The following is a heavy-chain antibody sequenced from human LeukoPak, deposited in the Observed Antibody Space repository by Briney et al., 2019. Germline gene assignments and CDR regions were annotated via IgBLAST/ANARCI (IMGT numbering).Heavy chain of an antibody. CDR3: AIAGIVAAGIRGDTLDY. D-gene: IGHD6-13*01. CDR2: INPNSGGT. CDR1: GYTFTGYY. J-gene: IGHJ4*02. V-gene: IGHV1-2*06. Sequence: ASVKVSCKASGYTFTGYYMHWVRQAPGQGLEWMGRINPNSGGTNYAQKFQGRVTMTRDTSISTANMGLSRLRSDDTAVYYCAIAGIVAAGIRGDTLDYWGQGTLVTVSS.